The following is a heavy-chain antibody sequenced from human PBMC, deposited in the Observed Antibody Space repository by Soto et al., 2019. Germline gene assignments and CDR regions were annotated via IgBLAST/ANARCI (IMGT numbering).Heavy chain of an antibody. CDR2: ISSGSGTI. D-gene: IGHD3-3*01. Sequence: EVQLVESGGDLVQPGGSLRLSCAASGFTFNTYNMNWVRQAPGKGLEWVSYISSGSGTIYYADSVKGRFTISRDNAKKSLYLQMDSLRAEDTAVYYCAGGTWSGGVWRTDYWGQGTLVTVSS. J-gene: IGHJ4*02. CDR3: AGGTWSGGVWRTDY. CDR1: GFTFNTYN. V-gene: IGHV3-48*01.